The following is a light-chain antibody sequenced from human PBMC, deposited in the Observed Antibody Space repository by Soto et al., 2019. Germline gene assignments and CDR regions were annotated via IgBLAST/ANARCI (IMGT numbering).Light chain of an antibody. CDR2: DAS. V-gene: IGKV1-5*01. CDR1: QSLNSL. Sequence: DIQMTQSPSTLSASVGDRVTITCRASQSLNSLLAWYQQKPGRAPKLLIYDASTLESGVPSRFSGTGSGTEFTLTISSLQTDDFATYYCRQYNSYSSWTFGQGTKVDIK. J-gene: IGKJ1*01. CDR3: RQYNSYSSWT.